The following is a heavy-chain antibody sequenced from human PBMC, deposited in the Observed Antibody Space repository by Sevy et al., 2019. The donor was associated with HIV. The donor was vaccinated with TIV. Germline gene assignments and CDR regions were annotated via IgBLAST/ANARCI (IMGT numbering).Heavy chain of an antibody. V-gene: IGHV3-23*01. Sequence: GGSLRLSCTASGFTFPRYAMAWVRQTPGKGLEWVSTISGSGDITHSADSVKGRFTISRVNSKNTLFLQMNGLRAEDTAFYYCAKDRSDGPYDYWGQGTLVTVSS. CDR1: GFTFPRYA. CDR2: ISGSGDIT. CDR3: AKDRSDGPYDY. J-gene: IGHJ4*02.